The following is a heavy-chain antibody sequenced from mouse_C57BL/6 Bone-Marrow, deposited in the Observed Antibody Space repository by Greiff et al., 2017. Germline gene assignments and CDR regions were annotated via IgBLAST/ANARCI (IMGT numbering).Heavy chain of an antibody. V-gene: IGHV1-85*01. CDR1: GYTFTSYD. Sequence: QVQLQQSGPELVKPGASVKLSCKASGYTFTSYDINWVQQRPGQGLEWIGWIYPRDGSTKYNEKFKGKATLTVETSSSTAYMELHSLTSEDSAVYFCAKDYGSSYWYFDVWGTGTTVTVSS. D-gene: IGHD1-1*01. J-gene: IGHJ1*03. CDR2: IYPRDGST. CDR3: AKDYGSSYWYFDV.